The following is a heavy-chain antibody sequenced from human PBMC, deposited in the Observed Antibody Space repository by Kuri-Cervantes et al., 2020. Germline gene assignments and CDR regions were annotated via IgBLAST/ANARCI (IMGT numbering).Heavy chain of an antibody. Sequence: GGSLRLSCAASGFSFSSFSMNWVRQAPGKGLEWIAYIRGGATAIFYADSVKGRVTISRDNAKNTLHLQMNSLRAEDTALYYCARGPYYFDLWGRGTLVTVSS. CDR1: GFSFSSFS. CDR3: ARGPYYFDL. CDR2: IRGGATAI. J-gene: IGHJ4*02. V-gene: IGHV3-48*04.